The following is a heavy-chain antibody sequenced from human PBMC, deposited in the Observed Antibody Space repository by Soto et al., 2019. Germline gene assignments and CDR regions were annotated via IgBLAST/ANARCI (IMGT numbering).Heavy chain of an antibody. Sequence: SETLSLTCAVSGGSISSGGYSWSWIRQPPGKGLEWIGYIYHSGSTYYNPSLKSRVTISVDRSKNQFSLRLSSVTAADTAVYYCASMVRGAKSCFPHWAQRTLVTVSS. CDR3: ASMVRGAKSCFPH. CDR1: GGSISSGGYS. D-gene: IGHD3-10*01. CDR2: IYHSGST. V-gene: IGHV4-30-2*01. J-gene: IGHJ4*02.